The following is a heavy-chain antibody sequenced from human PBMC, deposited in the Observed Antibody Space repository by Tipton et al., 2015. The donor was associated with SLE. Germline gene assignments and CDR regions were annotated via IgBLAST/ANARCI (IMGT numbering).Heavy chain of an antibody. CDR3: ASGLRWSGVDQGVIPPFDY. V-gene: IGHV4-38-2*02. J-gene: IGHJ4*02. D-gene: IGHD3-10*01. Sequence: TLSLTCTVSGYSISSGYYWGWIRQPPGKGLEWIGNIYYSGSTNYNPSLKSRVTISVDTSKNQFSLKLSSVTAADTAVYYCASGLRWSGVDQGVIPPFDYWGQGTLVTVSS. CDR1: GYSISSGYY. CDR2: IYYSGST.